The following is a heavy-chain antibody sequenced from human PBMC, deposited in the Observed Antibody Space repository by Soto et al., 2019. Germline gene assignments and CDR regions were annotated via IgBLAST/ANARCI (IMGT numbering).Heavy chain of an antibody. V-gene: IGHV4-59*01. CDR2: IYYSGST. CDR1: GGSISSYY. CDR3: ARVYSYGPNYWYFDL. J-gene: IGHJ2*01. Sequence: VQLQESGPGLVKPSETLSLTCTVSGGSISSYYWSWIRQPPGKGLEWIGYIYYSGSTNYNPSLTSRVTISVDTSKNQFSLKLSSVTDADTAVYYSARVYSYGPNYWYFDLWGRGTLVTVSS. D-gene: IGHD5-18*01.